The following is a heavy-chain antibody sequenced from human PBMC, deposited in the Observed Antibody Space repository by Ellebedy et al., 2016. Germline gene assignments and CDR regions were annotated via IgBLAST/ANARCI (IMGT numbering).Heavy chain of an antibody. D-gene: IGHD2-15*01. V-gene: IGHV1-8*03. Sequence: ASVKVSXKASGGTFSSYAINWVRQATGQGLEWMGWMNPNSGNTGYAQKFQGRVTITADESTSTAYMELSSLRSEDTSVYYCARVNGECSGGSCYSGPPYFDYWGQGTLVTVSS. J-gene: IGHJ4*02. CDR2: MNPNSGNT. CDR1: GGTFSSYA. CDR3: ARVNGECSGGSCYSGPPYFDY.